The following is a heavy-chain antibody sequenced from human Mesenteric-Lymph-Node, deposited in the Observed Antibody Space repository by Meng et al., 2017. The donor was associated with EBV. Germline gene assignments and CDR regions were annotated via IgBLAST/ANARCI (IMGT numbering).Heavy chain of an antibody. V-gene: IGHV5-51*01. D-gene: IGHD4-23*01. CDR2: IYPSDSDT. Sequence: VQLVQAGAEVKKPGESLKISCKGSGYSFPSNWIAWVRQMPGKGLEWMGSIYPSDSDTRYSPSFQGQVTISADKSITTAYLQWSSLKASDTAMYYCARQQGNSGGDYWGQGTLVTVSS. J-gene: IGHJ4*02. CDR1: GYSFPSNW. CDR3: ARQQGNSGGDY.